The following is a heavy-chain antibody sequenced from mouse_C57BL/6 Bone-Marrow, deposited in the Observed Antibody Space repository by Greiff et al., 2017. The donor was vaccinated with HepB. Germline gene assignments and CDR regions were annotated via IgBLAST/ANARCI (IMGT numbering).Heavy chain of an antibody. Sequence: VQLQQSGAELVRPGASVKLSCTASGFNIKDDYMHWVKQRPEQGLEWIGWIDPENGDTEYASKFQGKATITADTSSNTAYLQLSSLTSEDTAVYYCTTGVVAGDYAMDYWGKGTSVTVSS. D-gene: IGHD1-1*01. CDR1: GFNIKDDY. J-gene: IGHJ4*01. CDR3: TTGVVAGDYAMDY. V-gene: IGHV14-4*01. CDR2: IDPENGDT.